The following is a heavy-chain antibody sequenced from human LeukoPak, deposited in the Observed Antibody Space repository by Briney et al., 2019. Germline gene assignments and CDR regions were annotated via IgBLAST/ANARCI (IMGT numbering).Heavy chain of an antibody. Sequence: PGGSLRLSCAASGFTLSSFTMHWVRHNPGKGLEWVAVISYDESRKWYADSVKGRFTISRDISKNTLYLEMDSLRGEDTAVYYCARAYDSSWHNFDYWGQGSLVTVSS. J-gene: IGHJ4*02. D-gene: IGHD6-13*01. CDR2: ISYDESRK. CDR3: ARAYDSSWHNFDY. V-gene: IGHV3-30-3*01. CDR1: GFTLSSFT.